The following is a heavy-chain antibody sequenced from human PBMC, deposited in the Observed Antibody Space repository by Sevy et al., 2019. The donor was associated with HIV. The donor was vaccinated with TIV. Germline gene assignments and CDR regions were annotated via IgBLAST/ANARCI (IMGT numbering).Heavy chain of an antibody. V-gene: IGHV3-30*18. CDR1: GFTFSSYG. J-gene: IGHJ4*01. D-gene: IGHD2-21*01. CDR2: ISYDGSNK. Sequence: GGSLRLSCAASGFTFSSYGMHWVRQAPGKGLEWVAVISYDGSNKYYADSVKGRFTISRDNSKNTLYLQMNSLRAEDTAVYYCAKGAYSPEGYFDYWGQEPWSPSPQ. CDR3: AKGAYSPEGYFDY.